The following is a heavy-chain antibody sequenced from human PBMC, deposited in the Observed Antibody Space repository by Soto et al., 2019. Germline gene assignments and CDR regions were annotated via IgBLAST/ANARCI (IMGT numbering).Heavy chain of an antibody. CDR3: ARGGSGYTWFNEF. CDR1: GGLFSSYP. D-gene: IGHD3-22*01. J-gene: IGHJ4*02. CDR2: IIPVFKTA. V-gene: IGHV1-69*01. Sequence: QERLVQSGAEVTKPGSSVKVSCKASGGLFSSYPISWVRQVPGQGLEWMGGIIPVFKTAYYTQRFKGRVTITADESRNPAYMELSRLRSEDTAIYYCARGGSGYTWFNEFWGQGTLVTVSS.